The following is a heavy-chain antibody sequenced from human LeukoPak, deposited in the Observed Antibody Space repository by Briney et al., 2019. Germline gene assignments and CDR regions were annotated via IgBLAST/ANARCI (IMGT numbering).Heavy chain of an antibody. CDR3: ARIPTRYYYDSSGYYARTGFDY. Sequence: ASVKVSCKASGYTFTGYYMHWVRQAPGQGLEWMGWINPNSGGTNYAQKFQGRVTMTRDTSISTAYMGLSRLRSDDTAVYYCARIPTRYYYDSSGYYARTGFDYWGQGTLITVSS. CDR2: INPNSGGT. D-gene: IGHD3-22*01. V-gene: IGHV1-2*02. J-gene: IGHJ4*02. CDR1: GYTFTGYY.